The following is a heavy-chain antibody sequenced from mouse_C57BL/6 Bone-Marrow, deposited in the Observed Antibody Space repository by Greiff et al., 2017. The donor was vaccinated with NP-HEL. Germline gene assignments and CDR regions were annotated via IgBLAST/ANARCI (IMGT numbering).Heavy chain of an antibody. V-gene: IGHV1-69*01. CDR3: ERGGGNYENYFDY. J-gene: IGHJ2*01. CDR1: GYTFTSYW. D-gene: IGHD2-1*01. Sequence: VQLQQPGAELVMPGASVKLSCKASGYTFTSYWMHWVKQRPGQGLEWIGEIDPSDSSTNYNQKFKGKSTLTVDTSSSTAYMQLSSLTSEDSAVFYRERGGGNYENYFDYWGQGTTLTVSA. CDR2: IDPSDSST.